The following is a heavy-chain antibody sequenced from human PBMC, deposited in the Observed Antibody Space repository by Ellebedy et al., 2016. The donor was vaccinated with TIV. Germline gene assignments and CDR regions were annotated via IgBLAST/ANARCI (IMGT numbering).Heavy chain of an antibody. CDR2: IYYSGST. Sequence: SETLSLTXTVSAASLSSYYWSWIRQPPGKGLEWIGYIYYSGSTNYNPSLKSRVTISVDTSKNQFSLKLSSVTAADTAVYYCARWRGGMDVWGQGTTVTVSS. CDR3: ARWRGGMDV. J-gene: IGHJ6*02. D-gene: IGHD3-16*01. V-gene: IGHV4-59*01. CDR1: AASLSSYY.